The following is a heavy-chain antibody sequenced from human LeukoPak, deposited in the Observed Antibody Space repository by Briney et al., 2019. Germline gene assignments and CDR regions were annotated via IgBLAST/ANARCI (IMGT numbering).Heavy chain of an antibody. CDR2: IKSKPDGGTT. CDR1: GFTFSNAW. D-gene: IGHD6-13*01. V-gene: IGHV3-15*01. Sequence: GGSLRLSCAASGFTFSNAWMSWVRQAPGKGLEWVGRIKSKPDGGTTDYAAPVKGRFTISRDDSKNTLYLQMNSLKTEDTAVYYLTPTLFPSRGLYYFYDWGQGTLGT. J-gene: IGHJ4*01. CDR3: TPTLFPSRGLYYFYD.